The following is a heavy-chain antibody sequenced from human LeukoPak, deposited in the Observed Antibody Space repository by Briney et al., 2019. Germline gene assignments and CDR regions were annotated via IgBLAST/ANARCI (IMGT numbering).Heavy chain of an antibody. J-gene: IGHJ4*02. V-gene: IGHV4-34*01. Sequence: SETLSLTCAVYGGSFSGYYWSWIRQPPGKGLEWIGEINHSGSTNYNPSLKSRVTISVDTSKNQFSLKLSSVTAADTAVYYCATSSGYSYGLLDYWGQGTLVTVSS. CDR3: ATSSGYSYGLLDY. D-gene: IGHD5-18*01. CDR1: GGSFSGYY. CDR2: INHSGST.